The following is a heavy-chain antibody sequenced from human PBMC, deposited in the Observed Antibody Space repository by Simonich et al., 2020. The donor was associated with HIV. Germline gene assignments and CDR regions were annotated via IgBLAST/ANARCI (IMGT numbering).Heavy chain of an antibody. J-gene: IGHJ4*02. CDR2: INHSGNN. CDR3: ARLKVVGTTNVLYYFDY. V-gene: IGHV4-34*01. Sequence: QVQLQQWGAGLLKPSETLSLTCAVYGGSLSGYFWSWISQTPGKGLEWIGEINHSGNNNYNPSHNSRVTTSVDTSKNQFSLKLSSLTAAATALYYSARLKVVGTTNVLYYFDYWGQGTLVTVSS. D-gene: IGHD1-26*01. CDR1: GGSLSGYF.